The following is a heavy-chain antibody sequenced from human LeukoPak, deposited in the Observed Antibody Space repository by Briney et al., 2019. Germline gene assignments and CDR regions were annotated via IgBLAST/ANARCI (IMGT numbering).Heavy chain of an antibody. V-gene: IGHV1-69*04. CDR3: ASGGIPDDY. CDR1: GGTFRSYA. D-gene: IGHD3-16*01. J-gene: IGHJ4*02. CDR2: IIPILGIA. Sequence: ASVKVSCKASGGTFRSYAISWVRQAPGQGLEWMGRIIPILGIANYAQKFQGRVTITADKSTSTAYMELSSLRSEDTAVYYCASGGIPDDYWGQGTLVTVSS.